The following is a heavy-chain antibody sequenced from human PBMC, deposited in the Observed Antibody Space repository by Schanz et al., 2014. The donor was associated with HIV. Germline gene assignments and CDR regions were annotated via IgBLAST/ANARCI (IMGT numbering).Heavy chain of an antibody. CDR1: GGTFMTYA. Sequence: QVQLVQSGAEVKKPGSSVKVSCKASGGTFMTYAISWVRQAPGQGPEWMGWLKPNDGKIYYAQKFRGRVTMTRDTSTRTAFMELSRLTSDDTAVYFCTRNQYQLLPFDYWGQGTLVSVSS. V-gene: IGHV1-2*02. J-gene: IGHJ4*02. CDR3: TRNQYQLLPFDY. D-gene: IGHD1-26*01. CDR2: LKPNDGKI.